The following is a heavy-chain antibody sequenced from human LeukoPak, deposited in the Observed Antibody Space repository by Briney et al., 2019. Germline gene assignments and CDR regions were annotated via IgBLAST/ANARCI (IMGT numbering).Heavy chain of an antibody. J-gene: IGHJ6*02. D-gene: IGHD6-19*01. V-gene: IGHV1-8*01. Sequence: ASVKVSCKASGYTFTSYDINWVRQATGQGLEWMGWMNPNSGNTGYAQKFQGRVTMTRNTSISTAYMELSSLRSEDTAVYYCARRIAGAGYYYYGMDVWGQGTTVTVSS. CDR1: GYTFTSYD. CDR3: ARRIAGAGYYYYGMDV. CDR2: MNPNSGNT.